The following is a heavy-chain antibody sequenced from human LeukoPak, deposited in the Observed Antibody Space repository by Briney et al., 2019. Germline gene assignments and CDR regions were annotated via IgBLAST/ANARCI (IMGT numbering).Heavy chain of an antibody. CDR1: GGSISSYY. J-gene: IGHJ5*02. V-gene: IGHV4-59*08. D-gene: IGHD6-19*01. CDR3: ARDIAVAGIGVDP. Sequence: SETLSLTCTVSGGSISSYYWGWIRQPPGKGLEWIGYIYYSGSTNYNPSLKSRVTISVDTSKNQFSLKLSSVTAADTAVYYCARDIAVAGIGVDPWGQGTLVTVSS. CDR2: IYYSGST.